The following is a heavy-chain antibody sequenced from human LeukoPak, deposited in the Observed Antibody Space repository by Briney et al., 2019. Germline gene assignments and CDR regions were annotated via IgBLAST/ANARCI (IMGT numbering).Heavy chain of an antibody. CDR3: AIVQYALLPGYLNYMEV. J-gene: IGHJ6*03. V-gene: IGHV1-69*05. CDR2: IIPVFDTP. CDR1: GGTFSSYA. D-gene: IGHD3-9*01. Sequence: ASVKVSCKASGGTFSSYAITWVRQAPGQGLEGIGGIIPVFDTPNYAQNFRGRVTITTDEFTSTAYMELSSLSSEDTAIYYCAIVQYALLPGYLNYMEVWGKGTTVTISS.